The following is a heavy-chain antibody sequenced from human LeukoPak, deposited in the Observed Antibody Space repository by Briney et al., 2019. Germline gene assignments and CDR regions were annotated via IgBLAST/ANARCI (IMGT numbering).Heavy chain of an antibody. CDR2: IYYSGST. CDR1: GGSISSYY. D-gene: IGHD6-13*01. Sequence: PSETLSLTCTVSGGSISSYYWSWIRQPPGKGLEGIGHIYYSGSTNYNPSLKSRVTISVDTSKNQFSLKLSSVTAADTAVYYCASVKGIAAAGSYFDYWGQGTLVTVSS. CDR3: ASVKGIAAAGSYFDY. J-gene: IGHJ4*02. V-gene: IGHV4-59*01.